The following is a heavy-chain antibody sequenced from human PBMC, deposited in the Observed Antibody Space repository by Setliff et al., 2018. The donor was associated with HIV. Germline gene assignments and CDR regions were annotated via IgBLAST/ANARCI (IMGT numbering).Heavy chain of an antibody. D-gene: IGHD2-15*01. Sequence: SETLSLTCTVSGGSINSTSYYWGWIRQPPGNGLEWIGSIYHTGSTYYNPSLKSRLTISVDTSTNQFSLNLTSVTAADTVVYYCARDVGRLDYFDYWGQGTLVTVSS. V-gene: IGHV4-39*07. CDR2: IYHTGST. J-gene: IGHJ4*02. CDR3: ARDVGRLDYFDY. CDR1: GGSINSTSYY.